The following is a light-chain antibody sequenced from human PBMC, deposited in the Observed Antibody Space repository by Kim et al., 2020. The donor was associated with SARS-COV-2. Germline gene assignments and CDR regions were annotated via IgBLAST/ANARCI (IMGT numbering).Light chain of an antibody. Sequence: EIVMTQSPATLSVSPGERATLSCRASQTVSSNLAWYQQKPGQAPRLLIYGASTRAIGIPDRFSGSGSGTEFTLTISSLQSEDFAVYYCQKYNNWASNTFVHGTQLEI. CDR1: QTVSSN. J-gene: IGKJ2*01. V-gene: IGKV3-15*01. CDR2: GAS. CDR3: QKYNNWASNT.